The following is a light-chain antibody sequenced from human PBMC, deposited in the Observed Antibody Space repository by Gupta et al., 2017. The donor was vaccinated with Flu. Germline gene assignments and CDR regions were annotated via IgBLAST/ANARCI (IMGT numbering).Light chain of an antibody. V-gene: IGKV1-39*01. Sequence: PSSLSASVGDRVTITCRASQSISTYLHWYQQKPGKAPKLLIYAASTLQTGVPSRFSGSGSGTDFTLTISSLQPEDFATYYCQQSDSALWTFGQGTKVEIK. CDR3: QQSDSALWT. CDR1: QSISTY. J-gene: IGKJ1*01. CDR2: AAS.